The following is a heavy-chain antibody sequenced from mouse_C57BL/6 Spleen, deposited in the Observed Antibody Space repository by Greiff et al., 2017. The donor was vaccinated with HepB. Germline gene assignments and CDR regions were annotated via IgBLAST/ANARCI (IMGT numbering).Heavy chain of an antibody. D-gene: IGHD1-1*01. CDR2: IDPSDSYT. CDR1: GYTFTSYW. J-gene: IGHJ4*01. V-gene: IGHV1-69*01. Sequence: QVQLQQPGAELVMPGASVKLSCKASGYTFTSYWMHWVKQRPGQGLEWIGEIDPSDSYTNYNQKFKGKSTLTVDKSSSTAYMQLSSLTSEDSAVYYCARGTDYGSSLYYAMDYWGQGTSVTVSS. CDR3: ARGTDYGSSLYYAMDY.